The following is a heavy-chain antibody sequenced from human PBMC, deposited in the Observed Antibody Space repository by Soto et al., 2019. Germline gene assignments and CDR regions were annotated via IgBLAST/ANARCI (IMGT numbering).Heavy chain of an antibody. CDR3: ARVVVVAATTHATDY. CDR2: ISYDGSNK. D-gene: IGHD2-15*01. Sequence: GGSLRLSCAASGFTFSSYAMHWVRQAPGKGLEWVAVISYDGSNKYYADSVKGRFTISRDNSKNTLYLQMNSLRAVDTAVYYCARVVVVAATTHATDYWGQGTLVTVSS. CDR1: GFTFSSYA. J-gene: IGHJ4*02. V-gene: IGHV3-30-3*01.